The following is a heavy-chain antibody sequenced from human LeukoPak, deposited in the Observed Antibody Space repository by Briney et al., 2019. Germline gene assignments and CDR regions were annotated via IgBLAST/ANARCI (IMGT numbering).Heavy chain of an antibody. CDR1: GGSISSYY. Sequence: SETLSLTCTVSGGSISSYYWSWLRQPPGKGLGWIGYIYYSGSTNYNPSLKSRVTISVDTSKNQFSLKLSSVTAADTAVYYCASTPTSSGSYFWFDPWGQGTLGTVSS. V-gene: IGHV4-59*01. D-gene: IGHD1-26*01. CDR3: ASTPTSSGSYFWFDP. CDR2: IYYSGST. J-gene: IGHJ5*02.